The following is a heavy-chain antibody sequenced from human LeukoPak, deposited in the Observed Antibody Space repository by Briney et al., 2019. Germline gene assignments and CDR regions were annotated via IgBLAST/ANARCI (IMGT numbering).Heavy chain of an antibody. Sequence: PGRSLRLSCAASGFTFSSYGMHWVRQAPGKGLEWVAVIWYGGSNKYYADSVKGRFTISRDNSKNTLYLQMNSLRAEDTAVYYCAKGQYCSSTSCPLGPWGQGTLVTVSS. CDR2: IWYGGSNK. CDR1: GFTFSSYG. CDR3: AKGQYCSSTSCPLGP. J-gene: IGHJ5*02. V-gene: IGHV3-30*18. D-gene: IGHD2-2*01.